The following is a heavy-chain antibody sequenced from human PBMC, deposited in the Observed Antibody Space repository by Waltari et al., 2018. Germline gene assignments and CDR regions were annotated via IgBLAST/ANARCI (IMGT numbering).Heavy chain of an antibody. CDR2: IYTSGST. D-gene: IGHD6-6*01. V-gene: IGHV4-61*02. J-gene: IGHJ6*03. Sequence: QVQLQESGPGLVKPSQTLSLTCTVSGGSISSGSYYWSWIRQPAGKGLEWIGRIYTSGSTNYNPSLKSRVTISVDTSKNQFSLKLSSVTAADTAVYYCARVAGGSSSGFDYYYMDVWGKGTTVTVSS. CDR3: ARVAGGSSSGFDYYYMDV. CDR1: GGSISSGSYY.